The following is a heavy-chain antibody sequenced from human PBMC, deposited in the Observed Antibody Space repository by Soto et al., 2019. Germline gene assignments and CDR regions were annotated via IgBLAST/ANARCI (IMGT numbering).Heavy chain of an antibody. CDR3: ARLVEMDTTPGFDP. D-gene: IGHD5-18*01. Sequence: PSETLSLTCTVSGGSISSSSYYWGWIRQPPGKGLECIGSIYYSGSTYYNPSLKSRVTISVDTSKNQFSLKLSSVTAADKAMYYCARLVEMDTTPGFDPWGQGTMGTVSS. J-gene: IGHJ5*02. CDR2: IYYSGST. CDR1: GGSISSSSYY. V-gene: IGHV4-39*01.